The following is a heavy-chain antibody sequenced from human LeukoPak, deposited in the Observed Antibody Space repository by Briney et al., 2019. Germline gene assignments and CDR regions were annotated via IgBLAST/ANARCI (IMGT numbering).Heavy chain of an antibody. CDR2: ISGSGGST. CDR1: GFTFSSYA. Sequence: PGGSLRLSCAASGFTFSSYAMSWVRQAPGKGLEWVSAISGSGGSTYYADSVKGRFTISRDNAKNSLYLEMNSLRAEDTAVYYCARDFAGTSYYFDYWGQGTLVTVSS. D-gene: IGHD3-10*01. CDR3: ARDFAGTSYYFDY. V-gene: IGHV3-23*01. J-gene: IGHJ4*02.